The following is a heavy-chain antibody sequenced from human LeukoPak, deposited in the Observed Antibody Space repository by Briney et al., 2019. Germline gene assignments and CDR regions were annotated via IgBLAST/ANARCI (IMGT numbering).Heavy chain of an antibody. CDR2: INPSGGST. V-gene: IGHV1-46*01. CDR1: GYTFTSYY. D-gene: IGHD6-19*01. J-gene: IGHJ3*02. Sequence: ASVKVSCKASGYTFTSYYMHWVRQAPGQGLEWMGIINPSGGSTSYAQKFQGRVTMTRDMSTSTVYMELSSLRSEDTAVYYCARASLAGTKAFDIWGQGTMVTVSS. CDR3: ARASLAGTKAFDI.